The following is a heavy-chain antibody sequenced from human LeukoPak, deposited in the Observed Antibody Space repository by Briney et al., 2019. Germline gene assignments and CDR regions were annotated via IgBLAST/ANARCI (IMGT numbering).Heavy chain of an antibody. D-gene: IGHD4-17*01. Sequence: PSETLSLTCTVSGGSIFRSSYYWGWIRQPPGKGLEWIGSLYYSGSTYFNPSLKSRVTISVDTSKNQFSLKLSSVTAADTAVYYCARLGREKRRSLLIDYGFFDYWGQGTLVTVSS. CDR3: ARLGREKRRSLLIDYGFFDY. CDR1: GGSIFRSSYY. CDR2: LYYSGST. J-gene: IGHJ4*02. V-gene: IGHV4-39*01.